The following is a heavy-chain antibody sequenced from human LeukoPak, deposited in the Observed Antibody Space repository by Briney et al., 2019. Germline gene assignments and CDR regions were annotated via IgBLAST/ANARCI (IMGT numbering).Heavy chain of an antibody. J-gene: IGHJ6*02. CDR3: ARDSDILTGYYNPYYYYGMDV. V-gene: IGHV4-4*07. CDR2: IYTSGST. CDR1: GGSISSYY. Sequence: SETLSLTCTVSGGSISSYYWSWIRQPAGKGLEWIGRIYTSGSTNYNPSLKSRVTMSVDTSKNQFSLKLSSVTAADTAVYYCARDSDILTGYYNPYYYYGMDVWGQGTTVNVSS. D-gene: IGHD3-9*01.